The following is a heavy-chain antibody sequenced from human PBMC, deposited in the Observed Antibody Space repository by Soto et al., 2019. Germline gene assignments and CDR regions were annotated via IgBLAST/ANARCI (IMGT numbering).Heavy chain of an antibody. D-gene: IGHD3-22*01. CDR1: GFTFSNYW. V-gene: IGHV3-74*01. J-gene: IGHJ6*02. Sequence: GGSLRLSCAASGFTFSNYWMYWVRQVPGKGLVWVSHINSDGSSANYADSVKGRFTISRDNSKNTLYLQMNSLRAEDTAVYYCLRRGYYDTSGYYGYYDYAMDVWGQGTTVTVSS. CDR3: LRRGYYDTSGYYGYYDYAMDV. CDR2: INSDGSSA.